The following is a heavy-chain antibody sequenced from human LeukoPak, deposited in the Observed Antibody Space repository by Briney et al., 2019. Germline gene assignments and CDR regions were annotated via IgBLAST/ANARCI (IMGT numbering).Heavy chain of an antibody. J-gene: IGHJ5*02. CDR3: ARDRRYSSSPSWFDP. CDR2: IYYSGST. Sequence: SETLSLTCTVSGGSISSYYWSWIRQPPGKGLEWIGYIYYSGSTNYNPSLKSRVTISVDTSKNQFSLKLSSVTAADTAVYYCARDRRYSSSPSWFDPWGQGTLVTVSS. D-gene: IGHD6-13*01. CDR1: GGSISSYY. V-gene: IGHV4-59*01.